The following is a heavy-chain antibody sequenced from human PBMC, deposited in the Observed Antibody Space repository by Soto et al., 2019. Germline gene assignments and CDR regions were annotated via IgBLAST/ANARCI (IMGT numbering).Heavy chain of an antibody. J-gene: IGHJ4*02. CDR2: IYYSGST. CDR3: ARAGMIGTNVDY. Sequence: QVQLQESGPGLVKPSETLSLTCTVSGGSISSYYWSWIRQPPGKGLEWIGYIYYSGSTNYNPSLESRVTISVDTSKNQFSLKLSSVTAADTAVYYCARAGMIGTNVDYWGQGTLVTVSS. D-gene: IGHD1-7*01. V-gene: IGHV4-59*01. CDR1: GGSISSYY.